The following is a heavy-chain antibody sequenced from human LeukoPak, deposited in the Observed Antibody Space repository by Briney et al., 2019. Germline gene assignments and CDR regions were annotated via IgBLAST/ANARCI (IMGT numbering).Heavy chain of an antibody. Sequence: GGSLRLSCVASGFTFSSYSMNWVRQAPGKGLEWVSSISGSYGYIYYADSVKGRFTISRDTAKNSLYLQMNSLRAEDTAVYYCARDAYGSGSSVDYWGQGTLVTVSS. CDR3: ARDAYGSGSSVDY. V-gene: IGHV3-21*01. D-gene: IGHD3-10*01. CDR1: GFTFSSYS. CDR2: ISGSYGYI. J-gene: IGHJ4*02.